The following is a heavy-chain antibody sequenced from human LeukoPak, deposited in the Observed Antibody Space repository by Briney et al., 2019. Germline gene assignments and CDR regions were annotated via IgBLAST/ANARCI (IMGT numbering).Heavy chain of an antibody. CDR1: GGSISSGSYY. V-gene: IGHV4-61*02. J-gene: IGHJ5*02. CDR2: IYTSGST. CDR3: ALSIAALGDWFDP. Sequence: SETLSLTCTVSGGSISSGSYYWSWIRQPAGKGLEWIGRIYTSGSTNYNPSLKSRVTISVDTSKNQFSLKLSSVTAADTAVYYCALSIAALGDWFDPWGQGTLVTVSS. D-gene: IGHD6-6*01.